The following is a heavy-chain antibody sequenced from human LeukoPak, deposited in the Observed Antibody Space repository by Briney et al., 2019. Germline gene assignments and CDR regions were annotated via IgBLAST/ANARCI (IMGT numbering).Heavy chain of an antibody. Sequence: SGTLSLTCAVSGGSISSGGYYWSWIRQPPGKGLEWIGYIYHSGSTYYNPSLKSRVTISVDRSKNQFSLKLSSVTAADTAVYYCARVVVPAAGAAFDIWGQGTMVTVSS. CDR1: GGSISSGGYY. D-gene: IGHD2-2*01. V-gene: IGHV4-30-2*01. CDR2: IYHSGST. J-gene: IGHJ3*02. CDR3: ARVVVPAAGAAFDI.